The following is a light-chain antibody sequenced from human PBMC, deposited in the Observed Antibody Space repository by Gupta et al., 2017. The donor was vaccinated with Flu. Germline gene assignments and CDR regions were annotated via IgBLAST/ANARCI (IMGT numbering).Light chain of an antibody. J-gene: IGLJ2*01. V-gene: IGLV3-9*01. CDR3: QVWDSSTAI. CDR1: NIGSKD. CDR2: RDV. Sequence: SYALTQPLSVSVVLGQTARITCERDNIGSKDVHWYRQKPGQDPLLVIYRDVNRPAGIPERFSGSNSGSTATLTISRAQVGDEDDYYCQVWDSSTAIFGGGTKLTVL.